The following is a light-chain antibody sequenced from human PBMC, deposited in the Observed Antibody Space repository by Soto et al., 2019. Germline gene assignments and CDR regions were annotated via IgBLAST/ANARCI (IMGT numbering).Light chain of an antibody. CDR3: SSYTSSSTAV. J-gene: IGLJ2*01. V-gene: IGLV2-14*01. CDR1: SSDVGGYNY. Sequence: QSVLTQPASVSGSPGQSITISCTGTSSDVGGYNYVSWYQQQPGKAPKLMIYDVSNRPSGVSNRFSGSKSGNTASLTISGLQAEDESDYYCSSYTSSSTAVFGRGTKLTVL. CDR2: DVS.